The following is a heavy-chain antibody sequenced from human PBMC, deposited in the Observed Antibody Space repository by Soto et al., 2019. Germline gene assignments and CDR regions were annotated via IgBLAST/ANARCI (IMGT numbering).Heavy chain of an antibody. Sequence: PGGALRLSCAASGFTFSSYWMHWVRQAPGKGLVWVSRINSDGSSTSYADSVKGRFTISRDNAKNTLSLQMNSLRAEDTAVYYCARASSSSSLIDYWGQGTLVTV. CDR1: GFTFSSYW. CDR3: ARASSSSSLIDY. CDR2: INSDGSST. D-gene: IGHD6-6*01. J-gene: IGHJ4*02. V-gene: IGHV3-74*01.